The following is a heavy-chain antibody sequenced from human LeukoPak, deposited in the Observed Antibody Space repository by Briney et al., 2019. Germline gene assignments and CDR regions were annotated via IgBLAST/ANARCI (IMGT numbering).Heavy chain of an antibody. Sequence: KTSQTLSLTCAISGGSIGSGGYSWSWIRQPPGKGLEWIGYIYHSGSTYYNPSLKSRVTISVDRSKNQFSLKLSSVTAADTAVYYCARAPDYYGSGSFDAFDIWGQGTMVTVSS. CDR1: GGSIGSGGYS. CDR3: ARAPDYYGSGSFDAFDI. V-gene: IGHV4-30-2*01. J-gene: IGHJ3*02. CDR2: IYHSGST. D-gene: IGHD3-10*01.